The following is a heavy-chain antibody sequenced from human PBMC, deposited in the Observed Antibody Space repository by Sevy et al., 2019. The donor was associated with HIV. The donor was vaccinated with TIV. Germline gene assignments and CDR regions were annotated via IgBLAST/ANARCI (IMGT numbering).Heavy chain of an antibody. CDR2: INHSGST. V-gene: IGHV4-34*01. J-gene: IGHJ6*02. CDR1: GGSFSGYY. CDR3: ARDYYGSGSYYKTTRGMDV. Sequence: SETLSLTCAVYGGSFSGYYWSWIRQPPGKGLEWIGEINHSGSTNYNPSLKSRVTISVDMSKNQFSLKLSSVTAADTAVYYCARDYYGSGSYYKTTRGMDVWGQGTTVTVSS. D-gene: IGHD3-10*01.